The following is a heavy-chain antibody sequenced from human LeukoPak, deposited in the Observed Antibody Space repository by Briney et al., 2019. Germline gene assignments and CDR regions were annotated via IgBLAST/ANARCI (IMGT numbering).Heavy chain of an antibody. CDR1: GYSFTSYW. CDR3: ARLLLGSGSYPGHDAFDI. V-gene: IGHV5-51*01. D-gene: IGHD1-26*01. CDR2: IYPGDSDT. Sequence: GESLKISCKGSGYSFTSYWIGWVRQMPGKGLEWMGIIYPGDSDTRYSPSFQGQVTISADKSISTAYLQWSSLKASDTAMYYCARLLLGSGSYPGHDAFDIWGQGTMVTVSS. J-gene: IGHJ3*02.